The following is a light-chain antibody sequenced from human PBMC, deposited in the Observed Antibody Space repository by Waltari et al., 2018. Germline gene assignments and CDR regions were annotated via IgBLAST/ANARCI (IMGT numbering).Light chain of an antibody. J-gene: IGKJ1*01. CDR3: QQYGSYSS. CDR2: KAS. CDR1: EDLRSW. V-gene: IGKV1-5*03. Sequence: DLQMTQSPSIVSASLGDTITITCRASEDLRSWLAWYQQRPGEAPKLLIYKASLLPTGVPSRFSGSGSGTEFTLTIRSLQPEDFATYFCQQYGSYSSFGQGTTV.